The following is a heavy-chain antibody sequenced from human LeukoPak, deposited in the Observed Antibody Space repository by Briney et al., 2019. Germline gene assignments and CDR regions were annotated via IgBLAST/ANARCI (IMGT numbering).Heavy chain of an antibody. CDR1: GYTFTSYY. V-gene: IGHV1-46*01. J-gene: IGHJ4*02. CDR3: ARDRFAIDILTGYGFDS. D-gene: IGHD3-9*01. Sequence: ASVKVSCKASGYTFTSYYMHWVRQAPGRGLEWMGIINPSGGSTSYAQKFQGRVTMTRDTSTSTVYMELSSLRSEDTAVYYCARDRFAIDILTGYGFDSWGQGTLVTVSS. CDR2: INPSGGST.